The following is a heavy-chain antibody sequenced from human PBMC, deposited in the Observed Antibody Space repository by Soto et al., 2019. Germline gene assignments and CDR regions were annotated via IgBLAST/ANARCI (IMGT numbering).Heavy chain of an antibody. V-gene: IGHV4-4*07. D-gene: IGHD5-12*01. CDR2: IYTSGST. Sequence: PSETLSLTCTDSGGSISGYYWSWIRQPAGKGLEWIGRIYTSGSTNYNPSLKSRVTLSVDTSKNQFSLKLTSVTAADTAVYYCARAGGYEVQGNNWFDPWGQGXLVTVYS. J-gene: IGHJ5*02. CDR3: ARAGGYEVQGNNWFDP. CDR1: GGSISGYY.